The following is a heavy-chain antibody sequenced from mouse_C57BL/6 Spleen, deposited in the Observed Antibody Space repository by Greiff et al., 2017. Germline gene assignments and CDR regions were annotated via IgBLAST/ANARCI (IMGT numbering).Heavy chain of an antibody. D-gene: IGHD2-2*01. V-gene: IGHV1-50*01. CDR2: IDPSDSYT. CDR3: ARLGGLRHAMDY. J-gene: IGHJ4*01. CDR1: GYTFTSYW. Sequence: QVQLKQPGAELVKPGASVKLSCKASGYTFTSYWMQWVKQRPGQGLEWVGEIDPSDSYTNYNQKFKGKATLTVDTSSSTAYMQLSSLTSEDSAVYYCARLGGLRHAMDYWGQGTSVTVSS.